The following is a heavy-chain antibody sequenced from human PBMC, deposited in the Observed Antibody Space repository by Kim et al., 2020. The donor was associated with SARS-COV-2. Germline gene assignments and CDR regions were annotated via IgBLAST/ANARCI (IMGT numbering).Heavy chain of an antibody. D-gene: IGHD1-26*01. J-gene: IGHJ4*02. Sequence: GESLKISCQGSGYLFTKYWIAWVRQMPGKGLEWMGTIYGGDSETRYSPSFQGQVIISADKSISTAYLQWNSLKSSDTAMYYCARSLNSDTWYGSSPFYSDYWGQGTQVTVS. CDR1: GYLFTKYW. CDR3: ARSLNSDTWYGSSPFYSDY. CDR2: IYGGDSET. V-gene: IGHV5-51*01.